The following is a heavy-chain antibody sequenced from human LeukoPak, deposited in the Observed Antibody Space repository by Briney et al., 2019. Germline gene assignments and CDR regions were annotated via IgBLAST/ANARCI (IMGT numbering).Heavy chain of an antibody. CDR3: ARGEYYYDSSGGDY. Sequence: GGSLRLSCVASGLTFNNYAMSWVRQASGKGLEWVSAISGSGASTYYAASVKGRFTVSRDNPKNTLYVQMNSLRAEDTAVYYCARGEYYYDSSGGDYWGQGTLVTVSS. CDR1: GLTFNNYA. CDR2: ISGSGAST. J-gene: IGHJ4*02. V-gene: IGHV3-23*01. D-gene: IGHD3-22*01.